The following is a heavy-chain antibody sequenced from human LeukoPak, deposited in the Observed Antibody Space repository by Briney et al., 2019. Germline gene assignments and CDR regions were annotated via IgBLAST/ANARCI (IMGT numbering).Heavy chain of an antibody. J-gene: IGHJ4*02. D-gene: IGHD3-22*01. CDR2: INSDGSTT. CDR3: ARAMISGSDY. CDR1: GFTFISSW. Sequence: GGSLRLSCAASGFTFISSWMHWVRQAPGKGLVWVSRINSDGSTTTYADSVKGRFAISRDNAKNTVYLQMNSLRAEDTAVYYCARAMISGSDYWGQGTLVTVSS. V-gene: IGHV3-74*01.